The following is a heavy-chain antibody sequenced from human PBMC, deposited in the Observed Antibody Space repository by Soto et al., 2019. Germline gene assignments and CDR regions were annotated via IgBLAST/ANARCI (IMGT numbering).Heavy chain of an antibody. CDR1: GYSFTGYY. CDR3: AREDCSGGSCSPYYYYYGMDV. V-gene: IGHV1-2*04. Sequence: APVKLSCKASGYSFTGYYMHWVRQAPEQGLEWMGWINPNSGGTNYAQKFQGWVTMTRDTSISTAYMELSRLRSDDTAVYYCAREDCSGGSCSPYYYYYGMDVWGQGTTVTVSS. J-gene: IGHJ6*02. D-gene: IGHD2-15*01. CDR2: INPNSGGT.